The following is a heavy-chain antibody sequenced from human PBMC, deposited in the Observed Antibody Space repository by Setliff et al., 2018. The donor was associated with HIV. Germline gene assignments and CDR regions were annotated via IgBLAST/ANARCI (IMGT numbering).Heavy chain of an antibody. D-gene: IGHD1-26*01. CDR3: AKPLTQWGVSPYHYAVDV. CDR1: GFAFDNYC. CDR2: SGGSTGST. J-gene: IGHJ6*02. Sequence: GGSLRLSCAASGFAFDNYCMTWVRQAPGKGLEWVSASGGSTGSTYYADSVKGRFTISTDNSKTTLYLPMNSLRAEYTAVYYCAKPLTQWGVSPYHYAVDVWGQGTTVTVSS. V-gene: IGHV3-23*01.